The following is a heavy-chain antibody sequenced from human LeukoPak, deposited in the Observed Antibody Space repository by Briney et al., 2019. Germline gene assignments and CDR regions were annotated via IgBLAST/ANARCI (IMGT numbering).Heavy chain of an antibody. V-gene: IGHV3-23*01. Sequence: GGSLSLSCAASGFTFSSNAMSWVRQAPGKGLEWDSGISVGGGSTFYADSVKGRFTISRDNSKNTLYLQMNSLRGEDTAVYYCAKTGSTVTTLNWFDPWGQGTLVTVSS. J-gene: IGHJ5*02. D-gene: IGHD4-17*01. CDR1: GFTFSSNA. CDR2: ISVGGGST. CDR3: AKTGSTVTTLNWFDP.